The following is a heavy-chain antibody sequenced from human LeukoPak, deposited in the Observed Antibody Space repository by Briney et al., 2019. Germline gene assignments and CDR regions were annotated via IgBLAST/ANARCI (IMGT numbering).Heavy chain of an antibody. CDR2: MSGSGGIT. J-gene: IGHJ4*02. D-gene: IGHD2-15*01. CDR1: GFTFSSYA. V-gene: IGHV3-23*01. CDR3: AILIGSCSGGYCAY. Sequence: PGGSLRLSCAASGFTFSSYAMSWVRQAPGKGLEWVSGMSGSGGITYYADSVKGRFTISRDNSKNTLHLQMNSLRSEDPAVYYCAILIGSCSGGYCAYWGQGTLVTVSS.